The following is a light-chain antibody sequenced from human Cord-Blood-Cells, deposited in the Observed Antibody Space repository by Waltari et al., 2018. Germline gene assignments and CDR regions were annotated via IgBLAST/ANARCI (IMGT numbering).Light chain of an antibody. CDR2: WAS. CDR1: LRVLYRSNNKNY. CDR3: QQYYSTPYT. Sequence: DILMTESLDPLLRPLRGRGTSNCKASLRVLYRSNNKNYFAWYQQKPGQPPKLLIYWASTRESGVPDRFSGSGSGTDFTLTISSLQAEDVAVYYCQQYYSTPYTFGQGTKLEIK. J-gene: IGKJ2*01. V-gene: IGKV4-1*01.